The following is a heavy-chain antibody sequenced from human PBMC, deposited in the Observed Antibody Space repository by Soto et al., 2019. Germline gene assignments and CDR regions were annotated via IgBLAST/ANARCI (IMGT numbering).Heavy chain of an antibody. V-gene: IGHV3-23*01. Sequence: GGSLRLSRAASGFSFTNFARSWVRQAPGKGLEWVAGIGASGDITWYADSVKGRLSISRDNSKNTLYLQLNSLRFEDTAVYYCAKADFNYRDHDYVDYWGPGTLVTVS. CDR2: IGASGDIT. CDR1: GFSFTNFA. J-gene: IGHJ4*02. D-gene: IGHD4-17*01. CDR3: AKADFNYRDHDYVDY.